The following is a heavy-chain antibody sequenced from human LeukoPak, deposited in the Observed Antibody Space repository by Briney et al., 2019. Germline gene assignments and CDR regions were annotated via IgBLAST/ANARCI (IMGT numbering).Heavy chain of an antibody. CDR3: ARHHPFWSGHSYYFDY. CDR1: GGSISSSSYY. V-gene: IGHV4-39*01. Sequence: ASETLSLTCTVSGGSISSSSYYWGWIRQPPGKGLEWIGSIYYSGSTYYNPSLKSRVTISVDTSKNQFSLKLSSVTAADTAVYYCARHHPFWSGHSYYFDYWGQGTLVTVSS. CDR2: IYYSGST. J-gene: IGHJ4*02. D-gene: IGHD3-3*01.